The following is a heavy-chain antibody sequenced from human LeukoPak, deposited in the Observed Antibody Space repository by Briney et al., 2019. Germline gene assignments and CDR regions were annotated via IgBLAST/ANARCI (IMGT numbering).Heavy chain of an antibody. CDR3: AKARAGDITAAFNY. CDR2: ISSGGNT. D-gene: IGHD6-13*01. V-gene: IGHV3-23*01. J-gene: IGHJ4*02. Sequence: GGSLRLSCEASGFTFNSYAMSWVRQAPGKGLDWVSGISSGGNTYYADSVKGRFTISRDNSENTLNLQMNSLRAEDTAIYYCAKARAGDITAAFNYWGQGTLVTVSS. CDR1: GFTFNSYA.